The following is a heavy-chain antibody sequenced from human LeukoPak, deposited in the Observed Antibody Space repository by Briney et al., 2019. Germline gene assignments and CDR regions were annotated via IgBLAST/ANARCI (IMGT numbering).Heavy chain of an antibody. CDR1: GFTFSSYG. Sequence: PGGSLRLSCAASGFTFSSYGMHWVRQAPGKGLEWVAVISYDGSNKYYADSVKGRFTISRDNSKNTLYLQMNSLRAEDTAVYYCAKDPASYGGTENWFDPWGQGTLVTVSS. CDR2: ISYDGSNK. J-gene: IGHJ5*02. V-gene: IGHV3-30*18. D-gene: IGHD4-23*01. CDR3: AKDPASYGGTENWFDP.